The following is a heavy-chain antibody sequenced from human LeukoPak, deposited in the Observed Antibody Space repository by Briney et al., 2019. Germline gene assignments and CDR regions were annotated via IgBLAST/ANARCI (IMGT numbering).Heavy chain of an antibody. CDR3: LTVDTSMGVDY. J-gene: IGHJ4*02. V-gene: IGHV4-59*08. CDR2: IYYTGIA. D-gene: IGHD5-18*01. Sequence: SETLSLNCTVSGASISDYYWSCIRQPPGTGLEWIGYIYYTGIANYNPSLKSRLTMSVDTSKSQLSLRLSSVTAADTAVYYCLTVDTSMGVDYWGQGTLVTVSS. CDR1: GASISDYY.